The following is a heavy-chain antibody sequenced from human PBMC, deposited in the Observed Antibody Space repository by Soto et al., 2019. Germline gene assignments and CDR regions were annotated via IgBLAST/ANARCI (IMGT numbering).Heavy chain of an antibody. CDR2: MFYGVST. Sequence: PSETLSLTCTFSGSSINSSGYYCCWIRQPPGKGLEWIGSMFYGVSTYYNPSLKSRVTVSVDTSKNQFSLNLRSVTAADTAVYYCARLPSRHLVDYWGQGTLVTVSS. J-gene: IGHJ4*02. V-gene: IGHV4-39*01. CDR3: ARLPSRHLVDY. D-gene: IGHD3-3*02. CDR1: GSSINSSGYY.